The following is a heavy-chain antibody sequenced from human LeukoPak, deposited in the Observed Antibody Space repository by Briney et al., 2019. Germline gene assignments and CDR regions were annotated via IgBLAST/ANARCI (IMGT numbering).Heavy chain of an antibody. V-gene: IGHV4-39*01. CDR3: ARRNTFGVVAFDY. J-gene: IGHJ4*02. D-gene: IGHD3-3*01. CDR1: GSSISSSSYY. Sequence: PSETLSLTCTVSGSSISSSSYYWGWIRQPPGRGLEWIGSIYYSGGTYYNPSLKSRVTISVDTSKNQFSLKLSSVTAADTAVYYCARRNTFGVVAFDYWGQGTPVTVSS. CDR2: IYYSGGT.